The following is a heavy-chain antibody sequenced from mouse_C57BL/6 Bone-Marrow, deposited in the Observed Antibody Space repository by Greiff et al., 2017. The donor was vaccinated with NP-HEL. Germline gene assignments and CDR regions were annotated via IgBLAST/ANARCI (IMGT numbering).Heavy chain of an antibody. J-gene: IGHJ4*01. D-gene: IGHD2-10*02. CDR3: AREWGGMTMDY. CDR1: GFSFTTYA. CDR2: IRSKSNNYAT. Sequence: EVQLVESGGGLVQPKGSLKLSCAASGFSFTTYAMNWVRQAPGKGLEWVARIRSKSNNYATYYADSVKDRFTISRDDSESMLYLQMNNLKTEDTAMYYCAREWGGMTMDYWGQGTSVTVSS. V-gene: IGHV10-1*01.